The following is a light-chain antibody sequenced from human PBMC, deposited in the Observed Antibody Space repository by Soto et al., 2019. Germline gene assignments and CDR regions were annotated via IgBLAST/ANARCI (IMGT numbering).Light chain of an antibody. J-gene: IGLJ2*01. Sequence: QSALTQPASVSGSPGQSITISCTGTSSDVGGYNYVSWYQQHPGKAPKLMSYDVSNRPSGVSNRFSGSKSGNTASLTISGLQAEDEADYYCRSYTSSSTLVFGGGTKRTVL. CDR2: DVS. CDR3: RSYTSSSTLV. CDR1: SSDVGGYNY. V-gene: IGLV2-14*01.